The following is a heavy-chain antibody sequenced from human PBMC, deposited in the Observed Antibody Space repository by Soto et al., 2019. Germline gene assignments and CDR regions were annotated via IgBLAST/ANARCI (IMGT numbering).Heavy chain of an antibody. CDR3: ARVIAARGRPERYYYGMDV. D-gene: IGHD6-6*01. CDR2: ISYDGSNK. V-gene: IGHV3-30-3*01. J-gene: IGHJ6*02. CDR1: GFTFSSYA. Sequence: LRLSCAASGFTFSSYAMHWVRQAPGKGLEWVAVISYDGSNKYYADSVKGRFTISRDNSKNTLYLQMNSLRAEDTAVYYCARVIAARGRPERYYYGMDVWGQGTTVTVSS.